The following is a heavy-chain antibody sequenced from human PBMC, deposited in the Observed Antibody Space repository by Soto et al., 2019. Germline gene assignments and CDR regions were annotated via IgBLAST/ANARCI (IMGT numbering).Heavy chain of an antibody. CDR2: IWYDGSNK. J-gene: IGHJ4*02. CDR3: ARDQGRGYNSGCDY. V-gene: IGHV3-33*01. CDR1: GFTFSSYG. Sequence: QVQLVESGGGVVQPGRSLRLSCAASGFTFSSYGMHWVRQAQGKGLQWVAVIWYDGSNKYYADSVKGRITISRDNSKNTMYLQMNSLRAEDTAVYYCARDQGRGYNSGCDYWGQGTLVTVSS. D-gene: IGHD5-18*01.